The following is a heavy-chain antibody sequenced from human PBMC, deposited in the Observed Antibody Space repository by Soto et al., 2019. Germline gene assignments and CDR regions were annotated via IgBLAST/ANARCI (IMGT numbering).Heavy chain of an antibody. CDR2: IYYSGST. CDR1: GGSISSGGYY. CDR3: AIGPGDCSSTSCYGRPGPLDY. V-gene: IGHV4-31*03. J-gene: IGHJ4*02. Sequence: QVQLQESGPGLVKPSQTLSLTCTVSGGSISSGGYYWSWIRQHPGKGLEWIGYIYYSGSTYYNPSLKSRVTISVDTSKNQFSLKLSSVTAADTAVYYCAIGPGDCSSTSCYGRPGPLDYWGQGTLVTVSS. D-gene: IGHD2-2*01.